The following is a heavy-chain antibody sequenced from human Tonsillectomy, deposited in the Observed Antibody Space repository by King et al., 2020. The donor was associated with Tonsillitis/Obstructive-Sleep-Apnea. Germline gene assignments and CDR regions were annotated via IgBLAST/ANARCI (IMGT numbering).Heavy chain of an antibody. CDR1: GNKFSSYW. Sequence: VQLVESGPEMKEPGGSLKISCQGSGNKFSSYWIGWVRQMPGKGLEWMGIIYLADSNTKYSPSFQGQVTISADKSINTAFLQWSSLKASDTATYYCASTINGNFRWDYWGQGTLVTVSS. CDR3: ASTINGNFRWDY. J-gene: IGHJ4*02. V-gene: IGHV5-51*01. CDR2: IYLADSNT. D-gene: IGHD1-20*01.